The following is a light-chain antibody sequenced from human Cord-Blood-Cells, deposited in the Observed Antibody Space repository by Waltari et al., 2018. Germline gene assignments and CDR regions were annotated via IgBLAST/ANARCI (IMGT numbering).Light chain of an antibody. J-gene: IGLJ3*02. V-gene: IGLV1-40*01. CDR1: SSHIGAGYA. Sequence: QSALTQPPSGSGAPGQRLTIPCTGSSSHIGAGYAVHWYQQLPAPAPNLHIYGSMKRPSGPPDRSSGSKSGTASSPATTGLQAEEAADYCCQSYDSSPSGVFGGGTKLTVL. CDR2: GSM. CDR3: QSYDSSPSGV.